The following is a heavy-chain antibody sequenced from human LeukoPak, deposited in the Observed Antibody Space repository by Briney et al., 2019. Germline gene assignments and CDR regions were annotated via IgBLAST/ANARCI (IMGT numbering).Heavy chain of an antibody. J-gene: IGHJ4*02. CDR2: INAGNGNT. CDR1: GYTFTSYA. CDR3: ARVGPLRFLEWLPIDY. D-gene: IGHD3-3*01. Sequence: GASVKVSCKASGYTFTSYAMHWVRQAPGQRLEWMGWINAGNGNTKYSQKFQGRVTITRDTSASTAYMELSSLRSEDTAVYYCARVGPLRFLEWLPIDYWGQGTLVTVSP. V-gene: IGHV1-3*01.